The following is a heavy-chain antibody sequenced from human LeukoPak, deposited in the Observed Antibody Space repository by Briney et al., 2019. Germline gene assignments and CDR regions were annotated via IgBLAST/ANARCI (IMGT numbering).Heavy chain of an antibody. D-gene: IGHD6-19*01. Sequence: PGGPLRLSCAASGFTFSSYAMHWVRQAPGKGLDWVAVISYDGSNKYYADSVKGRFTISRDNSKNTLYLQMNSLRAEDTAVYYCARDPGYSSGWPGIFDYWGQGTLVTVSS. CDR1: GFTFSSYA. J-gene: IGHJ4*02. CDR3: ARDPGYSSGWPGIFDY. CDR2: ISYDGSNK. V-gene: IGHV3-30*01.